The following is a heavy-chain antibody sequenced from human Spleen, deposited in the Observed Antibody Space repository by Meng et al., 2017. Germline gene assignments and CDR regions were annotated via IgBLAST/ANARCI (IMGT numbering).Heavy chain of an antibody. CDR3: ARVFGWNGMDV. CDR1: GFTFSSYD. CDR2: IGTAGDT. V-gene: IGHV3-13*01. Sequence: GGSLRLSCAASGFTFSSYDMHWVRQATGKGLEWVSAIGTAGDTYYPGSVKGRFTISRENAKNSLYLQMNSLRAGDTAVYYCARVFGWNGMDVWGQGTTVTVSS. D-gene: IGHD3-3*01. J-gene: IGHJ6*02.